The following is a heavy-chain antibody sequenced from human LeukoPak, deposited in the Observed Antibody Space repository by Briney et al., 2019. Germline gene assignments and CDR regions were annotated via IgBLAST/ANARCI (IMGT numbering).Heavy chain of an antibody. V-gene: IGHV1-2*02. CDR3: ARADYDFWSGYAPVGWFDP. CDR2: INPNSGGT. J-gene: IGHJ5*02. CDR1: GYTFTGYY. D-gene: IGHD3-3*01. Sequence: GASVKVSCKASGYTFTGYYMHWVRQAPGQGLEWMGWINPNSGGTDYAQKFQGRVTMTRDMSTSTVYMELSSLRSEDTAVYYCARADYDFWSGYAPVGWFDPWGQGTLVTVSS.